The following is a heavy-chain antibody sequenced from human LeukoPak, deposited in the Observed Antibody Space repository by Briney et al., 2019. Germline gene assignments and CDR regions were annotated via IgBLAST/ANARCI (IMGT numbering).Heavy chain of an antibody. J-gene: IGHJ4*02. Sequence: PGGSLRLSCAASGFTFSSYWMTWVRQAPGKGLEWVANIKEDGSKKNYVDSVKGRFTISRDNAKNSLYLQMNSLRAEDTAVYYCAKDARWELRAYYFDYWGQGTLVTVSS. CDR2: IKEDGSKK. CDR3: AKDARWELRAYYFDY. V-gene: IGHV3-7*03. CDR1: GFTFSSYW. D-gene: IGHD1-26*01.